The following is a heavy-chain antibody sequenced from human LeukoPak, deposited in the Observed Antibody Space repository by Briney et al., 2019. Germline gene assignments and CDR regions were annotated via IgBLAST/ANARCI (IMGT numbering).Heavy chain of an antibody. V-gene: IGHV1-2*02. CDR3: ARVSLVRGAPDYYFDY. CDR1: GYTFTGYY. D-gene: IGHD3-10*01. CDR2: INPNSGGT. J-gene: IGHJ4*02. Sequence: ASVKVSCEASGYTFTGYYMHWVRQAPGQGLEWMGWINPNSGGTNYAQKFQGRVTMTRDTSTSTAYMELSRLRSDDTAVYYCARVSLVRGAPDYYFDYWGQGTLVTVSS.